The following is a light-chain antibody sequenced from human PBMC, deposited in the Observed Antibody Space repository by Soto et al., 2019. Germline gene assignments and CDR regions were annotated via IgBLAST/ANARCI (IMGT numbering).Light chain of an antibody. V-gene: IGKV3-15*01. CDR3: QQYDYWPPYT. J-gene: IGKJ2*01. CDR1: QNISNN. CDR2: GAS. Sequence: EIVMTQSPATLSVSPGERATLSCRASQNISNNLAWYQQKPGRSPRLLIYGASTRATGIPARFSGSGSGTELNLTISSLQSEDFAVYYCQQYDYWPPYTFGQGTKLEIK.